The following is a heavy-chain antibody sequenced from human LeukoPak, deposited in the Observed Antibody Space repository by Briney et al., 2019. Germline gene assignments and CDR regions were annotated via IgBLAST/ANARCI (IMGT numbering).Heavy chain of an antibody. CDR2: ISSSGSTI. V-gene: IGHV3-11*01. D-gene: IGHD1-20*01. CDR1: GFTFSDFY. CDR3: ARRRYNWNAIDY. Sequence: GGSLRLSCAASGFTFSDFYMSWIRQAPGKGLEWVSYISSSGSTIYYADSVKGRFTISRDNAKNSLYLQMNSLRAEDTAVYYCARRRYNWNAIDYWGQGTLVTVSS. J-gene: IGHJ4*02.